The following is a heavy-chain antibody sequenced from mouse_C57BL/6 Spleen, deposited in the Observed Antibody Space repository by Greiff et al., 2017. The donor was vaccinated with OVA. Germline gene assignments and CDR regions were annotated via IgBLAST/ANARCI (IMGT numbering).Heavy chain of an antibody. J-gene: IGHJ2*01. V-gene: IGHV5-9*01. CDR2: ISGGGGNT. Sequence: EVTLVESGGGLVKPGGSLKLSCAASGFTFSSYTMSWVRQTPEKRLEWVATISGGGGNTYYPDSVRGRFTISRDNAKNTLYLHMSSLRSEDTALYYCARLYYGNFDYWGQGTTLTVSS. CDR1: GFTFSSYT. D-gene: IGHD2-1*01. CDR3: ARLYYGNFDY.